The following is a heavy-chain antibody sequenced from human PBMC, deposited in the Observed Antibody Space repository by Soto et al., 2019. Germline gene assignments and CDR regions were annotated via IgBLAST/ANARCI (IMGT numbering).Heavy chain of an antibody. CDR2: IFYSGST. J-gene: IGHJ4*02. CDR3: ARYTAMEPTFDY. D-gene: IGHD5-18*01. Sequence: QVQLQESGPGLVKPSQTLSLTCTVSCGSISSGDYYWSWIRQPPGKGLEWIGHIFYSGSTYYNPSLKSRVTISVDTSRNQFSLKLSSVTAADTAVYYCARYTAMEPTFDYWGQGTLVTVSS. CDR1: CGSISSGDYY. V-gene: IGHV4-30-4*01.